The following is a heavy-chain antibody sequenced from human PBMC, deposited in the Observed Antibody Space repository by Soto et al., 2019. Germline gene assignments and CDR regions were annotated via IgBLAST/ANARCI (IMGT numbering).Heavy chain of an antibody. Sequence: QVQLVESGGGVVQPGRSLRLSCAASGFTFSSYAMHWVRQAPGKGLEWVAVISYDGSNKYYADSVKVRFTIYRDNSKKTLYLQMHSLRAEDTAVYYCARDRTPYGADVFDYWGQGTLVTVSS. CDR1: GFTFSSYA. J-gene: IGHJ4*02. CDR3: ARDRTPYGADVFDY. D-gene: IGHD4-17*01. CDR2: ISYDGSNK. V-gene: IGHV3-30-3*01.